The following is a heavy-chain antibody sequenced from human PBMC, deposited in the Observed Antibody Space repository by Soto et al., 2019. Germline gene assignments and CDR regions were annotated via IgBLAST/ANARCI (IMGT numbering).Heavy chain of an antibody. J-gene: IGHJ5*02. CDR2: INHSGST. CDR3: ARGHVLRYFDWLRSNWFDP. Sequence: PSETLSLTCAVYGGSFSGYYWSWTRQPPGKGLEWIGEINHSGSTNYNPSLKSRVTISVDTSKNQFSLKLSSVTAADTAVYYCARGHVLRYFDWLRSNWFDPWGQGTLVTVSS. D-gene: IGHD3-9*01. V-gene: IGHV4-34*01. CDR1: GGSFSGYY.